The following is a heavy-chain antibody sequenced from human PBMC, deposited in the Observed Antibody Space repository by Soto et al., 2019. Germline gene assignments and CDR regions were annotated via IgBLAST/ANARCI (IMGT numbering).Heavy chain of an antibody. Sequence: AGTLRLSWAASRLTFNRYWMSWVRQAPGKGLEWVANIKQDGSEKYYVDSVKGRFTISRDNAKNSLYLQMNSLRAEDTAVYYCAREGLSFACDSWGQGTMVTGS. J-gene: IGHJ3*02. CDR2: IKQDGSEK. D-gene: IGHD2-2*01. CDR1: RLTFNRYW. CDR3: AREGLSFACDS. V-gene: IGHV3-7*03.